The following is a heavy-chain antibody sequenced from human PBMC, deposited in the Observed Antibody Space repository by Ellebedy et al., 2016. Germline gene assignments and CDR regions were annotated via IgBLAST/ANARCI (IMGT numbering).Heavy chain of an antibody. CDR3: AKSPLVVVAATCLDY. J-gene: IGHJ4*02. Sequence: GGSLRLSCAASRFTFSSYAMSWVRQAPGKGLEWVSAISGSGGGTSYADSVKGRFTISRDNSKTTLFLQMNSLRAEDTALYYCAKSPLVVVAATCLDYWGQGTLVTVSS. CDR1: RFTFSSYA. D-gene: IGHD2-15*01. V-gene: IGHV3-23*01. CDR2: ISGSGGGT.